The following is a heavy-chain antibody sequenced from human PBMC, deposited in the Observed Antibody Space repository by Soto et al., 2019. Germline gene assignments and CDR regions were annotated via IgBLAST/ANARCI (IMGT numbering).Heavy chain of an antibody. J-gene: IGHJ4*02. Sequence: PSETLSLTCTVSGGSISSGDYYWGWIRQPPGKGLEWIGYIYYSGSTYYNPSLKSRVTISVDTSKNQFSLKLSSVTAADTAVYYCARDRQYSSGWYVDYWGQGTLVTVSS. V-gene: IGHV4-30-4*01. CDR2: IYYSGST. CDR1: GGSISSGDYY. D-gene: IGHD6-19*01. CDR3: ARDRQYSSGWYVDY.